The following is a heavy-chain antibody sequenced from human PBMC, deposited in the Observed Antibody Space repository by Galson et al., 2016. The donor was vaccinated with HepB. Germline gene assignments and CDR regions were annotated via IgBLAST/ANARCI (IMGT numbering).Heavy chain of an antibody. CDR1: GATFNTSA. J-gene: IGHJ3*01. V-gene: IGHV1-69*04. CDR2: FITALGIP. Sequence: SVKVSCKVSGATFNTSAINWVRQAPGQGLEWVGKFITALGIPKYAQKFQDRVTITADTSSSTAYMEVGTLTPEDAGVFYCARERIWDEYVWGNYRSNDAFDVWGQGTMVTVS. D-gene: IGHD3-16*02. CDR3: ARERIWDEYVWGNYRSNDAFDV.